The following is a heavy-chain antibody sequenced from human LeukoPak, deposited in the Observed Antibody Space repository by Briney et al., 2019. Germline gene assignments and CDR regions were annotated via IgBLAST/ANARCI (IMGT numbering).Heavy chain of an antibody. CDR1: GGTFSSYA. CDR3: ARAQGAAAGYYYYYMDV. J-gene: IGHJ6*03. V-gene: IGHV1-69*13. Sequence: GASVKVSCKASGGTFSSYAISWVRQAPGQGLEWMGGIIPIFGTANYAQKFQGRVTITADESTSTAYMELSSLRAEDTAVYYCARAQGAAAGYYYYYMDVWGKGTTVTISS. CDR2: IIPIFGTA. D-gene: IGHD6-13*01.